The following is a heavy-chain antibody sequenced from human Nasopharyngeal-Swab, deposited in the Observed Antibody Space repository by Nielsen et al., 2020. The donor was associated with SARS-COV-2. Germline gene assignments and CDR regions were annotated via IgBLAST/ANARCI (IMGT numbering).Heavy chain of an antibody. D-gene: IGHD3-3*01. CDR1: GFDFSTFW. CDR2: IKQDGHEK. J-gene: IGHJ4*02. Sequence: GESLKISCAASGFDFSTFWMAWVRQAPGKGLEWVASIKQDGHEKFYVDSAKGRFTISRDDDKNSLSLQMNSLRVEDTAVYYCARALWSGYIWGQGTLVTVSS. CDR3: ARALWSGYI. V-gene: IGHV3-7*01.